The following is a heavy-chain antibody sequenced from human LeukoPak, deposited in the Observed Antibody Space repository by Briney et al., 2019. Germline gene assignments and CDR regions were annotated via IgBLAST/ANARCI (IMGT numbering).Heavy chain of an antibody. Sequence: GGSLRLSCAASGFTFSIYWMSWVRQAPGKGLEWVANIQQDGSEKYYFDSVKGRFTISRDNAKTSLYLQMNSLRAEDTAVYYCARMFSGGSCYDYWGQGTLVTVSS. CDR2: IQQDGSEK. CDR1: GFTFSIYW. CDR3: ARMFSGGSCYDY. V-gene: IGHV3-7*01. J-gene: IGHJ4*02. D-gene: IGHD2-15*01.